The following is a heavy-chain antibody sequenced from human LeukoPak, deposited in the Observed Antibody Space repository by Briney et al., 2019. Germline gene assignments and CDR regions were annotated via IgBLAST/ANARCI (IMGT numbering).Heavy chain of an antibody. V-gene: IGHV3-30*01. J-gene: IGHJ4*02. CDR1: GFTFSSYA. CDR3: AREAYYDSSGFDY. D-gene: IGHD3-22*01. CDR2: ISYDGGNK. Sequence: GGSLRLSCAASGFTFSSYAMHWVRQAPGKGLEWVAVISYDGGNKYYADSVKGRFTISRDNSKNTLYLQMNSLRAEDTAVYYCAREAYYDSSGFDYWGQGTLVTVSS.